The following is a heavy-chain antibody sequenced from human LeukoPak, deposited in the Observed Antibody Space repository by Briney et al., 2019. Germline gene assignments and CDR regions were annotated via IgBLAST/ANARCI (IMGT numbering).Heavy chain of an antibody. D-gene: IGHD6-19*01. CDR1: GFMFSTYA. J-gene: IGHJ3*02. CDR2: ISGSGGSK. CDR3: AKVYSSGWGRAFDI. V-gene: IGHV3-23*01. Sequence: GGSLRLSCAASGFMFSTYAMNWVRQAPGKGLEWVSSISGSGGSKYYADSVKGRFTISRDNSKNTLYLQMNSLRAEDTAVYYCAKVYSSGWGRAFDIWGQGTMVTVSS.